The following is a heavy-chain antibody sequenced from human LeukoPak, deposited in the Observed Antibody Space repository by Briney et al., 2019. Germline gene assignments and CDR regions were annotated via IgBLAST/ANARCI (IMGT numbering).Heavy chain of an antibody. Sequence: PGGSLRLSCAASGFSFDDYAMHWVRQAPGKGLEWVSAISWNGNSIVYADSVKGRFTIARDNAKNSLYLQMNSLRAEDTALYYCARDPSTIPSYWGQGTLVTVSS. CDR2: ISWNGNSI. CDR3: ARDPSTIPSY. V-gene: IGHV3-9*01. D-gene: IGHD2-21*01. CDR1: GFSFDDYA. J-gene: IGHJ4*02.